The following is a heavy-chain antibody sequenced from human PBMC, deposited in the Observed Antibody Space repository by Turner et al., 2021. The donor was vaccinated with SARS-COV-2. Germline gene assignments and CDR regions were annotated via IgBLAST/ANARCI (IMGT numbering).Heavy chain of an antibody. J-gene: IGHJ4*01. Sequence: QVQLVESGGGVVQPGRSLRLSCAASGFTFSNHVMFWVRPAPGKGLGLVALISYDGSNKHYADSVKGRFTISRDNSKNTLFLQMYSLRAEDTAVYYCVKGGSGWSMEFDYWGHGTLVTVSS. V-gene: IGHV3-30*18. CDR2: ISYDGSNK. CDR1: GFTFSNHV. D-gene: IGHD6-19*01. CDR3: VKGGSGWSMEFDY.